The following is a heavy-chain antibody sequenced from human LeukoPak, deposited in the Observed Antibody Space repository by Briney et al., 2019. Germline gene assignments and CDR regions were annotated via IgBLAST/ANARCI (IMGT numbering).Heavy chain of an antibody. Sequence: PGGSLRLSCAASGFTFSSYAMSWVRQAPGKGLEWVSAISGSGGSTYYADSVKGRFTISRDNAKKSLYLQMHTLRAEDTAMYYCARDGEGYDSSGYYAYWGQGTQVTVSS. CDR3: ARDGEGYDSSGYYAY. CDR2: ISGSGGST. J-gene: IGHJ4*02. D-gene: IGHD3-22*01. V-gene: IGHV3-23*01. CDR1: GFTFSSYA.